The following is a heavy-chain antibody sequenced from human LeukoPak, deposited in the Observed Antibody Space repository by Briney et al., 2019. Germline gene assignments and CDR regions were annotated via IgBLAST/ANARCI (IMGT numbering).Heavy chain of an antibody. V-gene: IGHV3-53*01. CDR3: ARGGRGSAAVVAPRSFDI. D-gene: IGHD3-22*01. CDR2: TYTGGKS. Sequence: GGSLRLSCAASGFTVSSIHMVWVRQAPGKGLEWVSVTYTGGKSYYADSVKGRFIISRDISKNTLYLQMNSLRAEDSALYYCARGGRGSAAVVAPRSFDIWGQGTMVTVSS. J-gene: IGHJ3*02. CDR1: GFTVSSIH.